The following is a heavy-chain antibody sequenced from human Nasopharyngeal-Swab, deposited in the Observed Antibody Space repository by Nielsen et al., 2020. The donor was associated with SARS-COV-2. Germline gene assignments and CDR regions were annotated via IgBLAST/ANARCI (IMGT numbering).Heavy chain of an antibody. V-gene: IGHV3-66*01. D-gene: IGHD3-10*01. CDR3: ARGVVVRARRSSYYFDY. CDR2: IYSGGST. CDR1: GFTVSSNY. J-gene: IGHJ4*02. Sequence: GESLKISCAASGFTVSSNYMSWVRRAPGKGLEWVSVIYSGGSTYYADSVKGRFTISRDNSKNTLYLQMNSLRAEDTAVYYCARGVVVRARRSSYYFDYWGQGTLVTVSS.